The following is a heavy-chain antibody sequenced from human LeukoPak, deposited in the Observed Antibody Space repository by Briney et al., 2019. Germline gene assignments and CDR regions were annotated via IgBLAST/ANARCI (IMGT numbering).Heavy chain of an antibody. V-gene: IGHV4-59*08. D-gene: IGHD2-15*01. Sequence: SETLSLTCTVSGGSISSYYWSWIRQPPWKGLEWIGYIYYSGSTKYNPSLKSRVTISVDTSKNQFSLKLSSVTAADTAVYYCARYYCSAGSCYFDYWGRGTLVTVSS. CDR3: ARYYCSAGSCYFDY. CDR1: GGSISSYY. CDR2: IYYSGST. J-gene: IGHJ4*02.